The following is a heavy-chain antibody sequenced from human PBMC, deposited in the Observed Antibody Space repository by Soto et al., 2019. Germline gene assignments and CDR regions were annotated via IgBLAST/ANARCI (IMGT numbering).Heavy chain of an antibody. CDR1: GFTFSSYA. V-gene: IGHV3-23*01. J-gene: IGHJ4*02. CDR2: ISGSGGST. D-gene: IGHD3-10*01. CDR3: ATSPSLGWFGTYSFDY. Sequence: EVQLLESGGGLVQPGGSLRLSCAASGFTFSSYAMSWVRQAPGKGLEWVSAISGSGGSTYYADSVKGRFTISRDNSKNTLYLQMNSLRAEDTAVYYCATSPSLGWFGTYSFDYWGQGTLVTVSS.